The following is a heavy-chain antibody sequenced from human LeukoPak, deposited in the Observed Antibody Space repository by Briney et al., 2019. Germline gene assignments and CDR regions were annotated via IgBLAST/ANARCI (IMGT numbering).Heavy chain of an antibody. V-gene: IGHV4-39*01. CDR2: IYYSGST. Sequence: TNTGGYVNSRSHYGGRIRQPTGKGLEWIGSIYYSGSTYYNPSLKSRVTISVDTSKNQFSLKLSSVTAADTAVYYCARMGENGGYTTTFDYWGQGTLVTVSS. CDR1: GGYVNSRSHY. J-gene: IGHJ4*02. D-gene: IGHD4-23*01. CDR3: ARMGENGGYTTTFDY.